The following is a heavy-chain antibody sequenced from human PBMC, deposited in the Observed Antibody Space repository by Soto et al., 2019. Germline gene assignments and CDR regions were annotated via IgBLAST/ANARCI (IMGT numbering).Heavy chain of an antibody. V-gene: IGHV3-33*01. Sequence: QVQQVESGGGVVQPGRSLRLSCAASGFTFSSYGMHWVRQAPGKGLEWVALIWYDGSNKYYADSVKGRFTISRDNSKNMLYLQMNSLRAEDTAVYYCARDQGGYFDYWGQGTLVTVSS. CDR3: ARDQGGYFDY. J-gene: IGHJ4*02. CDR1: GFTFSSYG. CDR2: IWYDGSNK. D-gene: IGHD1-26*01.